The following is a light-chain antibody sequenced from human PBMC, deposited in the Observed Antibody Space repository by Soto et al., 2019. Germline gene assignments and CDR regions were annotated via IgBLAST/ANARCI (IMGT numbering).Light chain of an antibody. Sequence: EIMLTQSPCTLSLSPGERATLSCRASQSVSSSYLAWYQQKPGHAPRLILYGASSRATGIPDRFSGSGSGTDFTLTISRLEPEDFAVYYCQQYGSSPSFGGGTKVDIK. V-gene: IGKV3-20*01. CDR3: QQYGSSPS. CDR2: GAS. CDR1: QSVSSSY. J-gene: IGKJ4*01.